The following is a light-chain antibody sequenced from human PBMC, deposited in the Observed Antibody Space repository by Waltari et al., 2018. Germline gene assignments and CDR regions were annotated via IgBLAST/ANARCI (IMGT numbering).Light chain of an antibody. J-gene: IGLJ7*01. V-gene: IGLV5-45*03. CDR1: SGINVGTYR. CDR2: YKSDADK. Sequence: QAVLTQPSSLSATPGASASLTCTLRSGINVGTYRIYWYQQKPGSPPQYLLRYKSDADKQQGSGVPCRFSGSKDVSANAGILLISGLQSEDEADYYCMIWHGSAAVFGGGTQLTVL. CDR3: MIWHGSAAV.